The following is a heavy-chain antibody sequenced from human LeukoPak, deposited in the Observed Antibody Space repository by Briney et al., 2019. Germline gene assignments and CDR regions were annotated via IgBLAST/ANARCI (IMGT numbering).Heavy chain of an antibody. CDR2: IYYSGST. V-gene: IGHV4-59*01. J-gene: IGHJ6*03. D-gene: IGHD2-2*01. Sequence: SETLSLTCTVPGGSISSYYWSWIRQPPGEGLEWIGYIYYSGSTNYNPSLKSRVTISVDTSKNQFSLKLSSVTAADTAVYYCARGDCSSTSCLYYYYYYMDVWGKGTTVTVSS. CDR3: ARGDCSSTSCLYYYYYYMDV. CDR1: GGSISSYY.